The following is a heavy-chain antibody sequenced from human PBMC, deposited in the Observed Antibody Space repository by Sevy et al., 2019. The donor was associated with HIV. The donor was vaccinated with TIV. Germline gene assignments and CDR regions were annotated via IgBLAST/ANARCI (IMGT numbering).Heavy chain of an antibody. D-gene: IGHD4-17*01. CDR2: IWFDGSNT. CDR3: ARDLEFYDNGDYGPAFMPDY. V-gene: IGHV3-33*01. Sequence: GGSLRLSCAASGFTFSSYGMHWVRQAPGKGLEWVALIWFDGSNTYYADSVKGRLTISRDIAKNTLHLQMSSLRGEDTAVYYCARDLEFYDNGDYGPAFMPDYWGQGTLVTVSS. J-gene: IGHJ4*02. CDR1: GFTFSSYG.